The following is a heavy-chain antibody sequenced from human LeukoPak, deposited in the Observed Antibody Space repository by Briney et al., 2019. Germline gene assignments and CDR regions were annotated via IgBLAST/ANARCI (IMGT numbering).Heavy chain of an antibody. CDR1: GYTFTGYH. D-gene: IGHD4-17*01. Sequence: ASVKASCKASGYTFTGYHTDWVRQAPGQGLEWMGWINPNSGGTNYAQKFQGRVTMTRDTSISTAYMDVSRLRSDDTAVYYCASSYGPRYYYYMDVWGKGTTVTVSS. V-gene: IGHV1-2*02. J-gene: IGHJ6*03. CDR2: INPNSGGT. CDR3: ASSYGPRYYYYMDV.